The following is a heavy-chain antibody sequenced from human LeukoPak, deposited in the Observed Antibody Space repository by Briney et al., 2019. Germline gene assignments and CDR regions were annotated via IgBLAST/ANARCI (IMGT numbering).Heavy chain of an antibody. Sequence: SETLSLTCTVSGGSMSSYYWSWIRQPPGKGLEWIGYIYYSGSTNYNPSLKSRVTISVDTSKNQFSLKLSSVTAADTAVYYCAGTTTARPFDPWGQGTLVTVSS. D-gene: IGHD1-1*01. V-gene: IGHV4-59*01. CDR1: GGSMSSYY. J-gene: IGHJ5*02. CDR2: IYYSGST. CDR3: AGTTTARPFDP.